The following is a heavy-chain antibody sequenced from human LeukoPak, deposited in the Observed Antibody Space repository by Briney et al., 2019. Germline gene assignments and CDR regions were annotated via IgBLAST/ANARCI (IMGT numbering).Heavy chain of an antibody. CDR2: ISTYNGDT. D-gene: IGHD5-18*01. CDR3: ARRGAVDTPMSNWEWWY. CDR1: GYTFTTYG. Sequence: GASVKVSCKASGYTFTTYGISWLRQAPGQGHEWMAWISTYNGDTNYAQKLQGRLTLTTDTSTSTVYMELRSLRSDDTAVYYCARRGAVDTPMSNWEWWYWGQGTLVTVSS. J-gene: IGHJ4*02. V-gene: IGHV1-18*01.